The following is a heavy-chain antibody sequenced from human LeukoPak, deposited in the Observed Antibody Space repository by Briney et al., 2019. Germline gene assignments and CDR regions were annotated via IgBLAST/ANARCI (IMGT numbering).Heavy chain of an antibody. J-gene: IGHJ5*02. CDR2: ISGGGGST. D-gene: IGHD5-18*01. CDR3: AKNQMGYSYGPNWFDP. V-gene: IGHV3-23*01. Sequence: GGSLRLSCAASGFTFSSYAMSWVRQAPGKGLEWVSAISGGGGSTYYADSVKGRFTISRDNSKNTLYLQMNSLRAEDTAVYYCAKNQMGYSYGPNWFDPWGQGTLVTVSS. CDR1: GFTFSSYA.